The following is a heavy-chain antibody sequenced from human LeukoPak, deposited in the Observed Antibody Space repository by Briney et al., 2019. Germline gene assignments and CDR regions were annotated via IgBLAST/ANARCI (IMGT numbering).Heavy chain of an antibody. V-gene: IGHV3-64*01. CDR2: ISSNGGST. D-gene: IGHD3-22*01. J-gene: IGHJ6*03. Sequence: GGSLRLSCAASGFTFGSYAMHWVRQAPGKGLEYVSAISSNGGSTYYANSVKGRFTISRDNSKNTLYLQMGSLRAEDMAVYYCARDLYYDSSGYSSLSNYYYYYYMDVWGKGTTVTISS. CDR1: GFTFGSYA. CDR3: ARDLYYDSSGYSSLSNYYYYYYMDV.